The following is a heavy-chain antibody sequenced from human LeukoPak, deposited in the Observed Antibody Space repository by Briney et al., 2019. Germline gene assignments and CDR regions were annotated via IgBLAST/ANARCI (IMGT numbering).Heavy chain of an antibody. V-gene: IGHV3-48*01. D-gene: IGHD3-10*01. CDR1: GFTFSSYS. CDR2: ISSSSSTI. CDR3: ARDGEAEYFQH. J-gene: IGHJ1*01. Sequence: GGSLRLSCAASGFTFSSYSMNWVRQAPGKGLEWVSYISSSSSTIYYADSVKGRFTISRDNAKNSLYLQMNSLRAEDTAVYYCARDGEAEYFQHWGQGTLATVSS.